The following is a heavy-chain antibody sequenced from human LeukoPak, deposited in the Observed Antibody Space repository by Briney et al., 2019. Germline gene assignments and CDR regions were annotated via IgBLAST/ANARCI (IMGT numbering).Heavy chain of an antibody. D-gene: IGHD6-19*01. V-gene: IGHV3-66*01. CDR2: IYSGGST. CDR1: GFTVSSNY. CDR3: ARRYITGWHFDY. Sequence: GGSLRLSCAASGFTVSSNYMGWARQAPGKGLEWVSVIYSGGSTYYADSVKGRFTISRDNSENTLYLQMNSLRAEDTAVYYCARRYITGWHFDYWGQGTLVTVSS. J-gene: IGHJ4*02.